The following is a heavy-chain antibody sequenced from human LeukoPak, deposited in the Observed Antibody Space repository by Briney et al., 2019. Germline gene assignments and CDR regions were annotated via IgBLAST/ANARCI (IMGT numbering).Heavy chain of an antibody. V-gene: IGHV4-59*01. CDR1: GGPISSYY. CDR3: ARDKGFCSGGSCYSIAFDI. CDR2: IYYSGST. D-gene: IGHD2-15*01. Sequence: SETLSLTCTVSGGPISSYYWSWIRQPPGKGLEWIGYIYYSGSTNYNPSLKSRVTISVDTSKNQFSLKLSSVTAADTAVYYCARDKGFCSGGSCYSIAFDIWGQGTMVTVSS. J-gene: IGHJ3*02.